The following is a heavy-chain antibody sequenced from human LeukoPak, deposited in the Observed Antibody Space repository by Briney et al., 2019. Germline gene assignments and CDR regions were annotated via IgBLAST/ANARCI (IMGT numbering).Heavy chain of an antibody. CDR3: AKDRYSGSYYDTDNWFDP. V-gene: IGHV3-30*18. Sequence: PGRSLRLSCAASGFTFSSYGMHWVRQAPGKGLGWVAVISYDGSNKYYADSVKGRFTISRDNSKNTLYLQMNSLRAEDTAVYYCAKDRYSGSYYDTDNWFDPWGQGTLVTVSS. D-gene: IGHD1-26*01. J-gene: IGHJ5*02. CDR1: GFTFSSYG. CDR2: ISYDGSNK.